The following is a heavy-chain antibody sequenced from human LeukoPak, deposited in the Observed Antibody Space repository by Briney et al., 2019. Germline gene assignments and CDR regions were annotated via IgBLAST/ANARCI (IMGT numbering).Heavy chain of an antibody. CDR3: ARLGYCDSTSCQDVDV. D-gene: IGHD2-2*01. V-gene: IGHV3-23*01. CDR1: GFTFSNYA. J-gene: IGHJ6*04. Sequence: PGGSLRLSCAASGFTFSNYAMTWVRQAPGKGLEWVSSISAGGGSTYYADFVKGRFTITRDTFRNTVFLQMYSLRAEDTAVYYCARLGYCDSTSCQDVDVWGKGTTVTVSS. CDR2: ISAGGGST.